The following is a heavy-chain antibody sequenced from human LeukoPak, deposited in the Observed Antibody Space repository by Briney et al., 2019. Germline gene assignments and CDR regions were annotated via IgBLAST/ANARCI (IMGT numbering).Heavy chain of an antibody. CDR1: GFTFSSYW. CDR2: IKQGGSEK. V-gene: IGHV3-7*01. Sequence: GGSLRLSCAASGFTFSSYWMSWVRQAPGKGREGVAKIKQGGSEKFYVDSVKGRFTISRDNAKNSLYLQMSSLRAEDTAVYYCARDQSQGYYYDSSGYYSSSFAEYFQHWGQGTLVTVSS. CDR3: ARDQSQGYYYDSSGYYSSSFAEYFQH. J-gene: IGHJ1*01. D-gene: IGHD3-22*01.